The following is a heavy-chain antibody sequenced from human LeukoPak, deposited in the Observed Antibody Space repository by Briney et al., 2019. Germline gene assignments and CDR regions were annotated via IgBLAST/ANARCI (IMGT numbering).Heavy chain of an antibody. Sequence: SETLSLTCTVSGGPISSGGYYWSWIRQHPGKGLEWIGYIYYSGSTYYNPSLKSRVTISVDTSRNQFPQKLSSVTAADTAVYYCASLASGNWFDPWGQGTLVTVSS. D-gene: IGHD3-16*01. CDR1: GGPISSGGYY. CDR3: ASLASGNWFDP. V-gene: IGHV4-31*03. J-gene: IGHJ5*02. CDR2: IYYSGST.